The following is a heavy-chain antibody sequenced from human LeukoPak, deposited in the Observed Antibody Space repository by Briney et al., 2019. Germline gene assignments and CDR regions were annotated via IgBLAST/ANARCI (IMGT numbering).Heavy chain of an antibody. J-gene: IGHJ4*02. CDR3: ARVEYCNVGNCYFRPGAY. V-gene: IGHV1-18*01. D-gene: IGHD2-15*01. Sequence: ASVKVSCEASGYTFTSYGISWVRQAPGQGLEWVGWISGFNGNTNYAQNFHDRVTMTTDTSTTAAYMELRNPRSDDTAVYYCARVEYCNVGNCYFRPGAYWGQGTLVTVSS. CDR2: ISGFNGNT. CDR1: GYTFTSYG.